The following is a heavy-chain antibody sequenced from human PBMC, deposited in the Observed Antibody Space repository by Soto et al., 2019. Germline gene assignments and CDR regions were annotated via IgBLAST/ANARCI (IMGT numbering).Heavy chain of an antibody. CDR3: ARDRERYCSSTSCYIYYYYYGMDV. CDR1: GFTFSGYG. J-gene: IGHJ6*02. V-gene: IGHV3-33*01. Sequence: GSLSLSCAASGFTFSGYGMHWVRQAPGKGLEWVAVIWYDGSNKYYADSVKGRLTISRDNSKNTLYLQMNSLRAEDTAVYYCARDRERYCSSTSCYIYYYYYGMDVWGQGTTVTVSS. D-gene: IGHD2-2*02. CDR2: IWYDGSNK.